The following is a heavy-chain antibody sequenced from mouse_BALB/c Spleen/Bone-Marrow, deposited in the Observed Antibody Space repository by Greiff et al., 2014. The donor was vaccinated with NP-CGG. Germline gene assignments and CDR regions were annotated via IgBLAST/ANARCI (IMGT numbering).Heavy chain of an antibody. CDR1: GYTFTEYT. CDR3: ARDWYYYGSSSSWFAH. CDR2: INPKNGGT. D-gene: IGHD1-1*02. V-gene: IGHV1-18*01. Sequence: VQLQQSGPELVKPGASVKISCKTSGYTFTEYTIHWVKQSHGKSLEWIGGINPKNGGTTYKQKFKGKATLTVDKSSSTAYMELRSLTSEDSAVYYCARDWYYYGSSSSWFAHRGQGTLVTVSA. J-gene: IGHJ3*01.